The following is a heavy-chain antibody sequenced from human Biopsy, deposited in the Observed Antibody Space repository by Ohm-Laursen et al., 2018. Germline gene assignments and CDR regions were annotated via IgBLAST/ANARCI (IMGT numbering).Heavy chain of an antibody. CDR3: ARGGLNYWYFDL. D-gene: IGHD1-26*01. V-gene: IGHV1-2*02. CDR1: GYTFTDSY. CDR2: INPNSGGT. Sequence: GASVKVSCKASGYTFTDSYMHWVRQAHGQGLEWMGWINPNSGGTNYAQKFQGRVTMTRDTSMSTAYMELNRLRSDDTAVYYCARGGLNYWYFDLWGRGTLVTVSS. J-gene: IGHJ2*01.